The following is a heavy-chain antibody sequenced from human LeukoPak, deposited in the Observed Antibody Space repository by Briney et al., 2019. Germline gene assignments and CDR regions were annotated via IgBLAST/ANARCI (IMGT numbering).Heavy chain of an antibody. CDR2: FDREDGET. CDR3: ASFYGSGSYSYYGMDV. CDR1: GYTLTELS. D-gene: IGHD3-10*01. J-gene: IGHJ6*04. V-gene: IGHV1-24*01. Sequence: ASVKVSCTVSGYTLTELSMHWVRQAPGKGLEWVGGFDREDGETIYAQKFQGRVTMTEDTSTDTAYMELSSLRSEDTAVYYCASFYGSGSYSYYGMDVWGKGTTVTVSS.